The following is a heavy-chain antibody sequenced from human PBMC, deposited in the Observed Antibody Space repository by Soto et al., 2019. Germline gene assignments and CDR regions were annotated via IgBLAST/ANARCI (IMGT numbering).Heavy chain of an antibody. CDR1: GFTFSSYA. V-gene: IGHV3-30-3*01. J-gene: IGHJ4*02. CDR2: ISYDGSNK. Sequence: PGGSLRLSCAASGFTFSSYAMHWVRQAPGKGLEWVAVISYDGSNKYYADSVKGRFTISRDNSKNALYLQMNSLRAEDTAVYYCARDYVGPQEYYDYVWGSYRSWIFDYWGQGTLVTVSS. CDR3: ARDYVGPQEYYDYVWGSYRSWIFDY. D-gene: IGHD3-16*02.